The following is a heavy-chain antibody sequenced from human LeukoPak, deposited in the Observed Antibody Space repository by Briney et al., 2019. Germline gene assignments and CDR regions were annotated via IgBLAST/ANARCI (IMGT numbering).Heavy chain of an antibody. Sequence: PGGSLRLSCAASGFTFSRYWMTWVRQAPGKGLEWVANINQDGGEKYYVDSVKGRFTISIDNAKNSLYLQMNSLRAEDAAVYYCARDYHGYFDYWGQGTLVTVSS. CDR2: INQDGGEK. D-gene: IGHD1-14*01. CDR3: ARDYHGYFDY. J-gene: IGHJ4*02. CDR1: GFTFSRYW. V-gene: IGHV3-7*01.